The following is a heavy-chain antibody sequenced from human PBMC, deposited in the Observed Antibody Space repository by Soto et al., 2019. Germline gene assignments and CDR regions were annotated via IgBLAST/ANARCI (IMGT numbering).Heavy chain of an antibody. CDR1: GYSISSGYY. V-gene: IGHV4-38-2*01. Sequence: ESLSLTCSVSGYSISSGYYWCWIRQPPGKGLECIGTIYHSGSTYYNPSLKSRVTISVDTSKNQFSLKLSSVTAADTAVYYCERAHTPYYCSSMRCSYFDYWGQGILVTVYS. CDR2: IYHSGST. D-gene: IGHD2-2*01. J-gene: IGHJ4*02. CDR3: ERAHTPYYCSSMRCSYFDY.